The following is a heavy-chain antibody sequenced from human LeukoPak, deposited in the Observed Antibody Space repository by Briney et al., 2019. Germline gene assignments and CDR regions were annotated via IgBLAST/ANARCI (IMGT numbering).Heavy chain of an antibody. Sequence: GGSLRLSCAASGFTFSDYYMSWIRQAPGKGLEWVSYISSSGSTIYYADSVKGRFTISRDNAKNSLYLQMNSLRAEDTALYYCAKDILATVTTDWYFDLWGRGTLVTVSS. V-gene: IGHV3-11*01. J-gene: IGHJ2*01. CDR2: ISSSGSTI. CDR3: AKDILATVTTDWYFDL. CDR1: GFTFSDYY. D-gene: IGHD4-17*01.